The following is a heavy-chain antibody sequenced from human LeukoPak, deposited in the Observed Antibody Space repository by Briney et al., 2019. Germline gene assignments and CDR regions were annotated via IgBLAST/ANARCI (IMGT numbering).Heavy chain of an antibody. Sequence: GGSLRLSCAASGFTFSSYSMNWVRQAPGKGLEWVSSISSSSSYIYYADSAKGRFTISRDNAKNSLYLQMNSLRAEDTAVYYCARESLSSGYYYYFDYWGQGTLVTVSS. D-gene: IGHD3-22*01. J-gene: IGHJ4*02. CDR1: GFTFSSYS. CDR3: ARESLSSGYYYYFDY. V-gene: IGHV3-21*01. CDR2: ISSSSSYI.